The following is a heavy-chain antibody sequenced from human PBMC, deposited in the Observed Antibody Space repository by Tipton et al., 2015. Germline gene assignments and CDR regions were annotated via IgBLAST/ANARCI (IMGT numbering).Heavy chain of an antibody. Sequence: SLRLSCAASGFTFSSYSMNWVRQAPGKGLEWVSSISSSSSYIYYADSAKGRFTISRDNAKNSLYLQMNSLRAEDTAVYYCARDNWNHHFDYWGQGTLVTVSS. CDR2: ISSSSSYI. CDR1: GFTFSSYS. D-gene: IGHD1-14*01. CDR3: ARDNWNHHFDY. J-gene: IGHJ4*02. V-gene: IGHV3-21*01.